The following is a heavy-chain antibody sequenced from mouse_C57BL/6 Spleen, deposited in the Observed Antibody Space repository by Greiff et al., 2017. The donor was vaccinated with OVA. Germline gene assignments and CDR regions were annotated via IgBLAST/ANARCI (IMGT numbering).Heavy chain of an antibody. V-gene: IGHV5-17*01. CDR2: ISSGSSTI. CDR1: GFTFSDYG. CDR3: ARENWEEAYYFDY. Sequence: DVKLVESGGGLVKPGGSLKLSCAASGFTFSDYGMHWVRQAPEKGLEWVAYISSGSSTIYYADTVKGRFTISRDNAKNTLFLQMTSLRSEDTAMYYCARENWEEAYYFDYWGQGTTLTVSS. D-gene: IGHD4-1*01. J-gene: IGHJ2*01.